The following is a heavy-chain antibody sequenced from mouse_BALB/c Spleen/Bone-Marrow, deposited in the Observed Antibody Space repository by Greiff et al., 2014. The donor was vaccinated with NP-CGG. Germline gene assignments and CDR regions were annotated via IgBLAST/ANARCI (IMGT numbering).Heavy chain of an antibody. CDR1: GYTFTSFV. CDR3: GRRESGTSFAY. V-gene: IGHV1-14*01. D-gene: IGHD4-1*01. J-gene: IGHJ3*01. CDR2: INPYNDGT. Sequence: VQLQQSGPDLVKPGASVKMSCKASGYTFTSFVMHWVKQKPGQGLEWIGYINPYNDGTKYNEKFKDKATLSSDKSSSTAYMELSSLTSEDSAVYYCGRRESGTSFAYWGQGTLVTVSA.